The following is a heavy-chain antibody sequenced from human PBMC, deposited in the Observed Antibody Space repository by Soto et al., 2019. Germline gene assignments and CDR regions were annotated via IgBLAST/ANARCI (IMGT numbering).Heavy chain of an antibody. D-gene: IGHD1-26*01. V-gene: IGHV4-39*01. CDR1: GDSIISSDFY. J-gene: IGHJ6*02. CDR3: ASRFSGSYYYYYYGMDV. CDR2: IFYLGSS. Sequence: PSETLSLTCTVSGDSIISSDFYWGWVRQPPGKGLEWIGSIFYLGSSYYNPSLKSRVTMSVDTSKNQFSLKLSSVTAADTAVYYCASRFSGSYYYYYYGMDVWGQGTTVTVSS.